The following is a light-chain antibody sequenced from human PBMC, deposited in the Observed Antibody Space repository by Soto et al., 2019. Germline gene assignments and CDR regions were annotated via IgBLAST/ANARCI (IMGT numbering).Light chain of an antibody. CDR1: GSDVGGYNY. J-gene: IGLJ1*01. V-gene: IGLV2-14*01. CDR2: EVS. Sequence: QAVLTQPASVSGSPGQSISISCTGTGSDVGGYNYVSWYQQHPGKAPKLMIYEVSNRPSGVSNRFSGSKSANTASLTISGLQAEDEADYYCISFTRSSTFVFGTGTKLTVL. CDR3: ISFTRSSTFV.